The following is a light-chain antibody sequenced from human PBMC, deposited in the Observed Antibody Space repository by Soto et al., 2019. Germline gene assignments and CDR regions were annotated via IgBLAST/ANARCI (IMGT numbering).Light chain of an antibody. V-gene: IGKV1-6*01. CDR2: AAS. Sequence: AIQMTQSPSSLSASVGDRVTITCRASQGIRNDVGWYQQKPGKAPKLLIYAASSLQSGVPSRFSGSGSGTDFNLTISSLQPEDFASYYCLQDYNYPWTFGQGTKVEIK. CDR1: QGIRND. CDR3: LQDYNYPWT. J-gene: IGKJ1*01.